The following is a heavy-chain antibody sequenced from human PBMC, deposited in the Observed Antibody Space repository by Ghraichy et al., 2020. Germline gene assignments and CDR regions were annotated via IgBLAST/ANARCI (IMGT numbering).Heavy chain of an antibody. CDR1: GGSINSGDYY. Sequence: SETLSLTCTVSGGSINSGDYYWTWIRQHPGNGLEWIGYIYYSGGTYNNPSLKSRVTILIDTSKNQFSLHLSSVTAADTAVYYCARIPRGSYYGYFDYWGQGTLVTVSS. D-gene: IGHD1-26*01. J-gene: IGHJ4*02. CDR2: IYYSGGT. CDR3: ARIPRGSYYGYFDY. V-gene: IGHV4-31*03.